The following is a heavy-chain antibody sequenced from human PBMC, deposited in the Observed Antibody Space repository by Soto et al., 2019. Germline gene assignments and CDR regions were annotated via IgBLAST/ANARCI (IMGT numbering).Heavy chain of an antibody. CDR2: IYYSGST. CDR1: GGSISSSSYY. D-gene: IGHD5-18*01. J-gene: IGHJ3*02. V-gene: IGHV4-39*01. CDR3: ASHVDTAMVIAFDI. Sequence: PSETLSLTCTVSGGSISSSSYYWGWIRQPPGKGLEWIGSIYYSGSTYYNPSLKSRVTISVDTSKNQFSLKLSSVTAADTAVYYCASHVDTAMVIAFDIWGQGTMVTVSS.